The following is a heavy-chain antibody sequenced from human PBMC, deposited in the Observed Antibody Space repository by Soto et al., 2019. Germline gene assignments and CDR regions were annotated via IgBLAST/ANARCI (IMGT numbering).Heavy chain of an antibody. Sequence: SVKVSCKASGGTFSSYTISWVRQAPGQGLEWMGRIIPILGIANYAQNFQGRVTMTTDTSTSTAYMELRSLRSDDTAVYYCASTVLDCSGGSCYFLQYFHHWGQGTLVTVSS. CDR2: IIPILGIA. CDR3: ASTVLDCSGGSCYFLQYFHH. V-gene: IGHV1-69*02. D-gene: IGHD2-15*01. J-gene: IGHJ1*01. CDR1: GGTFSSYT.